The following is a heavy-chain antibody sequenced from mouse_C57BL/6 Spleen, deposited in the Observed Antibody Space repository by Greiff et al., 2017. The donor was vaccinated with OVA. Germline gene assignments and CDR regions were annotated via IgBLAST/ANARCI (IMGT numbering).Heavy chain of an antibody. V-gene: IGHV1-72*01. CDR2: IDPNSGGT. Sequence: QVHVKQPGAELVKPGASVKLSCKASGYTFTSYWMHWVKQRPGRGLEWIGRIDPNSGGTKYNEKFKSKATLTVDKPSSTAYMQLSSLTSEDSAVYYCARSSNWDDRWYFDVWGTGTTVTVSS. D-gene: IGHD4-1*02. CDR1: GYTFTSYW. CDR3: ARSSNWDDRWYFDV. J-gene: IGHJ1*03.